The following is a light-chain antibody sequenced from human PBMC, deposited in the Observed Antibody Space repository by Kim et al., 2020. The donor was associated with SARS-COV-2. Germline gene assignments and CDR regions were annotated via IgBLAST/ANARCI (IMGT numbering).Light chain of an antibody. CDR2: DVS. CDR3: CSYAGSYTLV. V-gene: IGLV2-11*01. CDR1: SSDVGNYNY. J-gene: IGLJ3*02. Sequence: QSVLTQPRSVSGSPGQSVTISCTGTSSDVGNYNYVSWYQHHPGKAPKVIIHDVSKRPSGVPDRFSGSKSGNTASLTISGLQADDDADYYCCSYAGSYTLVFGGGTQLTVL.